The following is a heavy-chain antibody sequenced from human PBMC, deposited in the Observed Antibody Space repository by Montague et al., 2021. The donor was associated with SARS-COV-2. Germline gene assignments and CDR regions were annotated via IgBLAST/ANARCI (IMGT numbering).Heavy chain of an antibody. Sequence: TLSLTCAVYGGSFSGYCWSWIRQPPGRGLEWIGYIYYSGSTYYNPSLKSRVTISVDTSKNQFSLKLSSVTAADTAVYYCARAAPWSFRDILTGYYYYYGMDVWGQGTTVTVSS. V-gene: IGHV4-34*09. CDR1: GGSFSGYC. J-gene: IGHJ6*02. CDR2: IYYSGST. D-gene: IGHD3-9*01. CDR3: ARAAPWSFRDILTGYYYYYGMDV.